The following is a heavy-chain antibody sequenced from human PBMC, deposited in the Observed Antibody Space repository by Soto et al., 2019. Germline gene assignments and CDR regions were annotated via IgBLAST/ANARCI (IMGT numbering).Heavy chain of an antibody. CDR2: IKNKGDGGTK. V-gene: IGHV3-15*01. CDR1: GLTFSTAW. J-gene: IGHJ4*02. CDR3: TTVILDGGY. D-gene: IGHD3-16*01. Sequence: GGSLRLSCGASGLTFSTAWMSWVRQAPGKGMEWVARIKNKGDGGTKDYAAPVKDRFTISRDDSKNTLYLQMNSLKTEDSALYYCTTVILDGGYWGPGTLVTVSS.